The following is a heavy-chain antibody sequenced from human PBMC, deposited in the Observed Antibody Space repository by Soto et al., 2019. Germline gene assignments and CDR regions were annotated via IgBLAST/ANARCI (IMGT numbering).Heavy chain of an antibody. CDR3: ARQPATTYGSAGPPDG. CDR1: GGSISRSSYY. V-gene: IGHV4-39*01. CDR2: IYYSGST. D-gene: IGHD3-10*01. Sequence: SETLSLTCTVSGGSISRSSYYWGWIRQPPGKGLEWIGSIYYSGSTYYNPSLKSRVTISVDTSKNQFSLKLSSVTAADTAVYYCARQPATTYGSAGPPDGRGQRTTVTVSS. J-gene: IGHJ6*02.